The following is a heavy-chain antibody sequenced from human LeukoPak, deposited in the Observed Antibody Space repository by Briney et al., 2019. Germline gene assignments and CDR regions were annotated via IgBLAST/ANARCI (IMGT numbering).Heavy chain of an antibody. CDR2: IYYSGST. CDR3: ARWAEYYDSSGYYANFDY. J-gene: IGHJ4*02. Sequence: SETLSLTCAVYGGSFSGYYWSWIRQPPGKGREWIGYIYYSGSTNYNPSLKSRVTISIDTSKNQFSLKLSSVTAADTAVYYCARWAEYYDSSGYYANFDYWGQGTLVTVSS. V-gene: IGHV4-59*01. CDR1: GGSFSGYY. D-gene: IGHD3-22*01.